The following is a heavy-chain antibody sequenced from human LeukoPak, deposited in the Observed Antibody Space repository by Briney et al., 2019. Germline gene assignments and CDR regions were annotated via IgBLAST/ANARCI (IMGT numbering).Heavy chain of an antibody. V-gene: IGHV4-59*01. J-gene: IGHJ4*02. Sequence: SETLSLTCTISGGSISAYYWHWLRQSPGRGLEWLGYIWHSGSTTYNPSLTSRVTISLDPSKNQFSLRLTSVIAADAATYFCARSGGLVGTTFKYYFDYWGQGALLAVSS. CDR1: GGSISAYY. D-gene: IGHD2/OR15-2a*01. CDR3: ARSGGLVGTTFKYYFDY. CDR2: IWHSGST.